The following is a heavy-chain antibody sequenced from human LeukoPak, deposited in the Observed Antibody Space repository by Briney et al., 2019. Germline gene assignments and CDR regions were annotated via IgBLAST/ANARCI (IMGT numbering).Heavy chain of an antibody. CDR3: AKDAGLWFGEQNDY. D-gene: IGHD3-10*01. J-gene: IGHJ4*02. Sequence: GGSLRLSCAASGFTFSSYEMNWVREAPGKGLEWVSYISSSGSTIYYADSVKGRFTISRDNAKNSLYLQMNSLRAEDTAVYYCAKDAGLWFGEQNDYWGQGTLVTVSS. CDR2: ISSSGSTI. V-gene: IGHV3-48*03. CDR1: GFTFSSYE.